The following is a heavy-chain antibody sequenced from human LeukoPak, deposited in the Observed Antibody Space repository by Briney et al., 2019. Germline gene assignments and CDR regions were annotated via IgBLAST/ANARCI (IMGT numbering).Heavy chain of an antibody. D-gene: IGHD3-9*01. J-gene: IGHJ4*02. CDR3: ARLRKGRFFDYIFDS. CDR1: GYSVTNTLLY. CDR2: IYFTGST. Sequence: SETLSLTCTVSGYSVTNTLLYSVWIRQPPGKGLEWLANIYFTGSTYPNPSLRSRVTMSVDTSKNQFSLKLSSVTATDTGFYYCARLRKGRFFDYIFDSWGQGTLVTVSS. V-gene: IGHV4-39*01.